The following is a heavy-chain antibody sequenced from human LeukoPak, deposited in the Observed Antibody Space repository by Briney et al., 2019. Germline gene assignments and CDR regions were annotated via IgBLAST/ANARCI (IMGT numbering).Heavy chain of an antibody. J-gene: IGHJ4*02. CDR3: ARDEARTTAMVTINLDY. V-gene: IGHV1-2*06. D-gene: IGHD5-18*01. Sequence: ASVKVSRTASGYTFTGYYMHWVRQAPGQGLEWMGRINPNSGGTNYAQKFQGRVTMTRDTSTSTVYMELSSLRSEDTAVYYCARDEARTTAMVTINLDYWGQGTLVTVSS. CDR1: GYTFTGYY. CDR2: INPNSGGT.